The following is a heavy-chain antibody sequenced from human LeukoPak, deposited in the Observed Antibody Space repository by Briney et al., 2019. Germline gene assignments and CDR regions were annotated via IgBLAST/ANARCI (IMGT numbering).Heavy chain of an antibody. CDR2: IYTSGST. J-gene: IGHJ6*02. D-gene: IGHD2-15*01. Sequence: PSETLSLTCTVSGGSISSYYWSWIRQPPGKGLEWIGYIYTSGSTNYNPSLKSRVTISVDTSKNQFSLKLSSVTAADTAVYYCAGSYCSGGSCYRYGNYYYGMDVWGQGTTVTVSS. V-gene: IGHV4-4*09. CDR3: AGSYCSGGSCYRYGNYYYGMDV. CDR1: GGSISSYY.